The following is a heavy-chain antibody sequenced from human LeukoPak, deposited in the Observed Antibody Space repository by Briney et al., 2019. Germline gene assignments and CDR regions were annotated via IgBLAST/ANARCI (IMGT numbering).Heavy chain of an antibody. CDR2: INHSGST. D-gene: IGHD3-3*01. Sequence: ETLSLTCAVYGGSFSGYYWSWIRPPPGKGLEWIGEINHSGSTNYNPSLKSRVTISVDTSKNQFSLKLSSVTAADTAVYYCARASFTIFGSGLDYWGQGTLVTVSS. J-gene: IGHJ4*02. V-gene: IGHV4-34*01. CDR3: ARASFTIFGSGLDY. CDR1: GGSFSGYY.